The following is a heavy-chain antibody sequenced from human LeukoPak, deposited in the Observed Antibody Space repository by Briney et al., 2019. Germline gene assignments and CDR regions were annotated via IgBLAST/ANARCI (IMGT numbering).Heavy chain of an antibody. CDR2: ISGSGGST. Sequence: PGGSLRLSCAASGFTFSSYGMSWVRQAPGKGLEWVSAISGSGGSTYYADSVKGRFTISRGNSKNTLYLQMNSLRAEDTAVYYCAKPIFPYCGGDCQAFDIWGQGTMVTVSS. J-gene: IGHJ3*02. V-gene: IGHV3-23*01. CDR3: AKPIFPYCGGDCQAFDI. D-gene: IGHD2-21*02. CDR1: GFTFSSYG.